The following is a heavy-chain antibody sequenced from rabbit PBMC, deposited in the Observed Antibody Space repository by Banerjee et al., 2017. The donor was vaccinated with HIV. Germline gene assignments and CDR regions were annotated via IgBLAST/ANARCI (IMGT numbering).Heavy chain of an antibody. CDR3: ARGLLIGDL. Sequence: QSLEESGGDLVKPGASLTLTCTASGFTFISYWICWVRQVPGKGLEWIACIYTGSSGSTYYASWVNGRFTISSHNAQNTLYLQLNSLTAADTATYFCARGLLIGDLWGPGTLVTVS. D-gene: IGHD4-2*01. CDR2: IYTGSSGST. CDR1: GFTFISYW. J-gene: IGHJ4*01. V-gene: IGHV1S40*01.